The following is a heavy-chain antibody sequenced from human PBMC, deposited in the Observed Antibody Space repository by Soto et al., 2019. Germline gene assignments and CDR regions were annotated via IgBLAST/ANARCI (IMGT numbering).Heavy chain of an antibody. CDR3: ARIPSSGSYLDWFDP. J-gene: IGHJ5*02. V-gene: IGHV5-51*01. CDR1: GYSFTSYW. Sequence: RESLKISCKGSGYSFTSYWICWVLQMPGKGLDWMGIIYPGDSDTRYSPSFQGQVTISADKSISTAYLQWSSLKASDTAMYYCARIPSSGSYLDWFDPWGQGTLVTVYS. D-gene: IGHD1-26*01. CDR2: IYPGDSDT.